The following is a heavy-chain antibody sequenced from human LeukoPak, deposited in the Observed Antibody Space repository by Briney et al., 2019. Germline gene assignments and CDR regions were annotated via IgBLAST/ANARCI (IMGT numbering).Heavy chain of an antibody. CDR2: IYTSGST. CDR1: GGSISSYY. D-gene: IGHD6-19*01. Sequence: SETLSLTCTVSGGSISSYYWSWIRQPAGKGLEWIGRIYTSGSTNYNPSLKSRVTMSVDTSKNQFSLKLSSVTAADTAVYYCARVGYSSGWYDNWFDPWGQGTLVTVSS. J-gene: IGHJ5*02. V-gene: IGHV4-4*07. CDR3: ARVGYSSGWYDNWFDP.